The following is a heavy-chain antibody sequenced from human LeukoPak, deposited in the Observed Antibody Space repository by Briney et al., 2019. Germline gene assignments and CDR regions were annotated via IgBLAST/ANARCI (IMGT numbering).Heavy chain of an antibody. CDR1: GGSFSGYY. CDR2: INHSRST. Sequence: PSETLSLTCAVYGGSFSGYYWSWIRQPPGKGLAWIGEINHSRSTNYNPSLKSRVTISVDTSKNQFSLKLSSVTAADTAVYYCARGRALGTWGQGTLVTVSS. D-gene: IGHD3-16*01. CDR3: ARGRALGT. V-gene: IGHV4-34*01. J-gene: IGHJ5*02.